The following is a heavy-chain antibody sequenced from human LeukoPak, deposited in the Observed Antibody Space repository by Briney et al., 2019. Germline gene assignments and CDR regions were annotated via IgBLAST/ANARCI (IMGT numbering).Heavy chain of an antibody. D-gene: IGHD1-26*01. V-gene: IGHV1-69*05. J-gene: IGHJ4*02. CDR3: AMGEPPGLSGRYYALDY. CDR2: IIPIFGTA. Sequence: ASVKVSCKASGGTFSSYAISWVRQAPGHGLEWMGGIIPIFGTANYAQKSPGRVTITTDESTSTAYTDLSSLRSEDPAVYYCAMGEPPGLSGRYYALDYWGQGTLVTVSS. CDR1: GGTFSSYA.